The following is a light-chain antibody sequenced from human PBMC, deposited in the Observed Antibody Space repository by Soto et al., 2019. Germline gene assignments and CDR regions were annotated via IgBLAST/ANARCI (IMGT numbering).Light chain of an antibody. CDR2: EVS. J-gene: IGLJ2*01. CDR3: CSSPGSYTSVV. CDR1: SSDVGGYNY. V-gene: IGLV2-14*01. Sequence: QSVLTQPASVSGSPGQSITISCTGTSSDVGGYNYVSWYQQHPGKAPKLMIYEVSNRPSGVSNRFSGSKSGNTASLTISGLQAEDEADYYCCSSPGSYTSVVFGGGTKVTVL.